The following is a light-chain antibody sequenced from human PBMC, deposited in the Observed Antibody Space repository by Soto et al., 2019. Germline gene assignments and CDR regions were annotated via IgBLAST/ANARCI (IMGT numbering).Light chain of an antibody. CDR3: QSYDNSLSVYV. CDR2: ANT. Sequence: QTVVTQPPSVTGAPGQRVTISCTGNNSNIGAGSGVNWYQQFPDKAPKLLIYANTHRPSGVPDRFSGSTSATSASLAITGLQAEDEADYYCQSYDNSLSVYVFGTGTQLTVL. CDR1: NSNIGAGSG. V-gene: IGLV1-40*01. J-gene: IGLJ1*01.